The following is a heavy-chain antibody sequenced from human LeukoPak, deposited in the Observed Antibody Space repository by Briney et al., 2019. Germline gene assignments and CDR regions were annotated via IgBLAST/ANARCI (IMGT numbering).Heavy chain of an antibody. CDR1: GGSFSGYY. J-gene: IGHJ6*02. CDR3: ARGHTDIVVVPAAPARYYYYGMDV. CDR2: INHSGST. D-gene: IGHD2-2*01. Sequence: SETLSLTCAVYGGSFSGYYWSWIRQPPGKGLEWIGEINHSGSTNYSPSLKSRVTISVDTSKNQFSLKLSSVTAADTAVYYCARGHTDIVVVPAAPARYYYYGMDVWGQGTTVTVSS. V-gene: IGHV4-34*01.